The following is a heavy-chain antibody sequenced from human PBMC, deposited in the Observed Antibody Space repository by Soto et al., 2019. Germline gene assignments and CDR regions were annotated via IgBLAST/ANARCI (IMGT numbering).Heavy chain of an antibody. V-gene: IGHV1-18*01. CDR1: GGTFSNYT. CDR2: ISAYNGNT. J-gene: IGHJ4*02. Sequence: GASVKVSCKASGGTFSNYTIIWVRQAPGQGLEWMGWISAYNGNTNYAQKLQGRVTMTTDTSTSTAYMELRSLRSDDTAVYYCARGVGWEPLDYWGQGTLVTVSS. CDR3: ARGVGWEPLDY. D-gene: IGHD1-26*01.